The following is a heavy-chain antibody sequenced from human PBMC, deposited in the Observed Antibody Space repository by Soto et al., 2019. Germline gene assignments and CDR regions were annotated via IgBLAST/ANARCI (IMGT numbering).Heavy chain of an antibody. J-gene: IGHJ4*02. D-gene: IGHD4-17*01. CDR2: ISSSGSTI. V-gene: IGHV3-48*04. CDR1: GFTFSSYS. Sequence: GGSLRLSCAASGFTFSSYSMNWVRQAPGKGLEWVSYISSSGSTIYYADSVKGRFTISRDNAKNSLYLQMNSLRAEDTAVYYCAREYYGDYSDVYWGQGTLVTVSS. CDR3: AREYYGDYSDVY.